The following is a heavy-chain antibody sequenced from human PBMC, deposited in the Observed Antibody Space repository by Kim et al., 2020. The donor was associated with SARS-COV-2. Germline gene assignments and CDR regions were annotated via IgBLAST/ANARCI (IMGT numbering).Heavy chain of an antibody. CDR2: IWYGGSNK. D-gene: IGHD3-9*01. J-gene: IGHJ3*01. CDR3: AKGWTYYDIFTGYYYPPGAFDV. Sequence: GGSLRLSCAASGFTFSSYGMHWVRQAPGKGLEWVSVIWYGGSNKYYADSVKGRFTISRDNSKNTLYLQMNSLRAEDTAVYYCAKGWTYYDIFTGYYYPPGAFDVWGQGTMVTVSS. V-gene: IGHV3-33*06. CDR1: GFTFSSYG.